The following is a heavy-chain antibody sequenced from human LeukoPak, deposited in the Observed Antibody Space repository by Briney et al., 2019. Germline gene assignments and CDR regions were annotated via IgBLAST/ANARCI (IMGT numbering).Heavy chain of an antibody. CDR1: GFTFDDYA. Sequence: GGSLRLSCAASGFTFDDYAMHWVRQAPGKGLEWVSGISWNSGSIGYADSVKGRFTISRDSAKNSLYLQMNSLRAEDMALYYCAKAEMATKDAFDIWGQGTMVTVSS. CDR3: AKAEMATKDAFDI. D-gene: IGHD5-24*01. CDR2: ISWNSGSI. V-gene: IGHV3-9*03. J-gene: IGHJ3*02.